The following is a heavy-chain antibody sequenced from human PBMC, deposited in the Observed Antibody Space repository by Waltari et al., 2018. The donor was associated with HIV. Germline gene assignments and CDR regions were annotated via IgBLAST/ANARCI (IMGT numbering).Heavy chain of an antibody. J-gene: IGHJ4*02. Sequence: DVQLVQSGAEMKQAGESLKISCRGFGYSFSNYWVGGVRQTPGGGLQWMGVVFPCMSSVTYTPSFKGHVNISADMSNNVAYLHWDSLTSSDSATYFCARGTARDGYTYFWGQGTPVTVSS. V-gene: IGHV5-51*01. CDR3: ARGTARDGYTYF. D-gene: IGHD5-12*01. CDR2: VFPCMSSV. CDR1: GYSFSNYW.